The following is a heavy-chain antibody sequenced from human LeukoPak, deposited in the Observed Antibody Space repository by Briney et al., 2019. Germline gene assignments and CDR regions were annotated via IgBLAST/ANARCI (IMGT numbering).Heavy chain of an antibody. Sequence: GGSLRLSCAASGFTFSSFSRNWVRQAPGKGVEWVSSISTSSPYIYYADSVKDRFTISRGNAKKSLYLQMESLRAEDTAVYYCARDTWDSSSWGPRPFDYWGQGTLVPVSS. D-gene: IGHD6-13*01. CDR2: ISTSSPYI. CDR1: GFTFSSFS. CDR3: ARDTWDSSSWGPRPFDY. J-gene: IGHJ4*02. V-gene: IGHV3-21*01.